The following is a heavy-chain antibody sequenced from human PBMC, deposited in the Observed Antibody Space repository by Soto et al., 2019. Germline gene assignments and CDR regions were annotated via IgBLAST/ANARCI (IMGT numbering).Heavy chain of an antibody. CDR1: GITLSHFW. CDR2: IDNDGSGT. J-gene: IGHJ4*02. CDR3: TTAFEH. V-gene: IGHV3-74*01. Sequence: EVQLVESGGGSVQPWGSLRLSCPASGITLSHFWMHWVRQAPGKGLVWVARIDNDGSGTSYADFAKGRFTISKDDAKNTLYLQMNSLRAEDTALYYCTTAFEHWGRGTLVTVSS.